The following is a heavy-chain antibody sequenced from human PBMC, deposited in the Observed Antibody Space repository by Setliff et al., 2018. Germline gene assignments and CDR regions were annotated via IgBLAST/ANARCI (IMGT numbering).Heavy chain of an antibody. Sequence: SETLSLTCTVSGDSISSGSYHWSWIRKPAGKGLEWIGRIHPSGSTNYDPSLKSRVTISVDTSKNQFSLKVSSVTAADTAVYYCARTTGSTHNWLDPWGPGTLVTVSS. CDR3: ARTTGSTHNWLDP. J-gene: IGHJ5*02. CDR2: IHPSGST. D-gene: IGHD1-1*01. CDR1: GDSISSGSYH. V-gene: IGHV4-61*02.